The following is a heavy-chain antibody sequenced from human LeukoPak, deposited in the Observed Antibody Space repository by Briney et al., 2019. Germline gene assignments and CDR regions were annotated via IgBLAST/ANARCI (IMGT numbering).Heavy chain of an antibody. J-gene: IGHJ4*02. CDR2: INSDGSWT. Sequence: GGSLRLSCAASGNYWMHWVRQVPGKRLVWVSHINSDGSWTGYADSVKGRFTISKDNAKNTVYLQMNSLRAEDTAVYYCVSFYETYWGRGTLVTVSS. V-gene: IGHV3-74*01. CDR1: GNYW. D-gene: IGHD2/OR15-2a*01. CDR3: VSFYETY.